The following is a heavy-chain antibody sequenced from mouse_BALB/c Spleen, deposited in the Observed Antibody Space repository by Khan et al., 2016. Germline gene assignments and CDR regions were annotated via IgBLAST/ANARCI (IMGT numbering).Heavy chain of an antibody. CDR2: IRYSGST. J-gene: IGHJ1*01. CDR1: GYSITSDYA. CDR3: TRSPTATRYFVV. D-gene: IGHD1-2*01. Sequence: EVQLQESGPGLVKPSQSLSPTRTVTGYSITSDYAWNWIRQFPGNKLEWMGYIRYSGSTTYNPSLKSRISTTRDTSKNQFFLQLYSVTTEDTATYYCTRSPTATRYFVVWGAGTTVTVSS. V-gene: IGHV3-2*02.